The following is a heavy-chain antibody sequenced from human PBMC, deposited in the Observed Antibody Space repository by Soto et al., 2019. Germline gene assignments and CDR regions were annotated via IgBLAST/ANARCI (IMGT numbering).Heavy chain of an antibody. J-gene: IGHJ4*02. CDR3: ARDSSGYYGFDY. D-gene: IGHD3-22*01. Sequence: QITLKESGPTLVKPTQTLTLTCTFSGFSLSTRGVGVGWIRQPPGKALEWLALIYWDDDKRYSPSLKSRVTITKDTSKNQVVLTMTNMDPVDTATYYCARDSSGYYGFDYWGQGTLVTVSS. V-gene: IGHV2-5*02. CDR1: GFSLSTRGVG. CDR2: IYWDDDK.